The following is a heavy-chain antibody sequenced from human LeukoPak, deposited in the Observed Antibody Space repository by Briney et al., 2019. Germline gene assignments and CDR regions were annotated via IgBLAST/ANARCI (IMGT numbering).Heavy chain of an antibody. J-gene: IGHJ5*02. V-gene: IGHV4-59*01. Sequence: SETLSLTCTVSGGSISSYYWSWIRQPPGKGLEWIGYIYYSGSTNYNPSLKSRVTISVDTSKNQFSLKLSSVTAADTAVYYCARSRSGHYPRGQGTLVTVSS. CDR2: IYYSGST. CDR1: GGSISSYY. CDR3: ARSRSGHYP. D-gene: IGHD2-15*01.